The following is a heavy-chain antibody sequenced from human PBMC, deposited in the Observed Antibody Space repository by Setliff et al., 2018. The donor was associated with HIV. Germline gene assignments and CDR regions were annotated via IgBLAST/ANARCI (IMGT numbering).Heavy chain of an antibody. CDR1: GYTFTSYY. J-gene: IGHJ4*02. V-gene: IGHV1-46*04. CDR3: ARVEGAASAPSD. D-gene: IGHD3-16*01. Sequence: ASVKVSCKTSGYTFTSYYMHWIRQAPGQGLEWMGMIDPMMGITTNAQKLQGRVTMTRDTSTSTVYMEVSSLNSEDTAIYYCARVEGAASAPSDWGQGTLVTVSS. CDR2: IDPMMGIT.